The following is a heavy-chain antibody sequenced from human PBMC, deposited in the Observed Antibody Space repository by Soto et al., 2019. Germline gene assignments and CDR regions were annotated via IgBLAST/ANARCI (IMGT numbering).Heavy chain of an antibody. CDR3: ARDDWNYGAAP. Sequence: QVQLQESGPGLVKPSQTLSLTCTVSGGSISSGGYYWSWIRQHPGKGLEWIGYVYYSGSTYYNPSLKRRVTISVDTSKNQFSLKLSSVTAAATAVYYCARDDWNYGAAPWGQGTLVTVSS. D-gene: IGHD1-7*01. CDR1: GGSISSGGYY. CDR2: VYYSGST. J-gene: IGHJ5*02. V-gene: IGHV4-31*03.